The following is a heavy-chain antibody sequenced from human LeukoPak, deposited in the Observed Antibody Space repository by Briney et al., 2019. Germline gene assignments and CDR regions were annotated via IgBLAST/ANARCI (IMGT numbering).Heavy chain of an antibody. Sequence: GGSLRLSCAASGFSFSDYSLNWVRQAPGKGLEWISYISNSATTIYYAASVKGRFTISRDNVKNSLYLQMDSLRVEDTAIYFCVRGSSRWYVDWFDPWGQGTLVTVSS. CDR3: VRGSSRWYVDWFDP. CDR2: ISNSATTI. CDR1: GFSFSDYS. V-gene: IGHV3-48*03. D-gene: IGHD6-13*01. J-gene: IGHJ5*02.